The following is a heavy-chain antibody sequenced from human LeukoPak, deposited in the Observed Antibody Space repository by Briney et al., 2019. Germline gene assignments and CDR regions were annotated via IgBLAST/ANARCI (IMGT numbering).Heavy chain of an antibody. CDR3: ARLYDASAYGAFDI. J-gene: IGHJ3*02. D-gene: IGHD3-22*01. V-gene: IGHV3-66*02. Sequence: PGGSLRLSCAASGFTVSSGYMGWVRQAPGKGLEWVPVVYGDGTTYYPDSVKGRFTISRDNSQNTLYLQMDSLRAEDTAVYYCARLYDASAYGAFDIWGQGTMVTVSS. CDR1: GFTVSSGY. CDR2: VYGDGTT.